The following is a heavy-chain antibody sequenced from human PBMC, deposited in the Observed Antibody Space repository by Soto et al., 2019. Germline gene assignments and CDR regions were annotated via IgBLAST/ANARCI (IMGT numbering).Heavy chain of an antibody. Sequence: PGGSLRLSCAASGFTFSSYGMHRVRQAPGKGLEWVAVISYDGSNKYYADSVKGRFTISRDNSKNTLYLQMNSLRAEDTAVYYCAKDFGTDYYGMDVWGQGTTVTVSS. CDR3: AKDFGTDYYGMDV. CDR2: ISYDGSNK. V-gene: IGHV3-30*18. D-gene: IGHD1-1*01. J-gene: IGHJ6*02. CDR1: GFTFSSYG.